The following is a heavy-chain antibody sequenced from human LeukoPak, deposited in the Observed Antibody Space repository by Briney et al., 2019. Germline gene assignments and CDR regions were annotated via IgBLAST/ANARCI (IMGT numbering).Heavy chain of an antibody. Sequence: GGSLRLSCAASGFTFSNYGMHWVRQAPGKGLEWVAVISYDGSNKFYADSVKGRFTISRDNAKNSLYLQMNSLRAEDTAVYYCARGYKPGDVWGQGTTVTVSS. V-gene: IGHV3-30*03. CDR3: ARGYKPGDV. CDR1: GFTFSNYG. D-gene: IGHD1-1*01. CDR2: ISYDGSNK. J-gene: IGHJ6*02.